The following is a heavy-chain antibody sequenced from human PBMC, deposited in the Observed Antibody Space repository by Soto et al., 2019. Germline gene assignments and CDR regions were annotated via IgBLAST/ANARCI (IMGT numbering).Heavy chain of an antibody. CDR1: GFTFSTFA. CDR2: ISGSGRMT. Sequence: EMHLLESGGDLVQPGGSLRLSCAASGFTFSTFAMTWVRQAPGKGLEWVSGISGSGRMTYYAHSVKGRFTISRDNSKNSLYLQLNSLRAEVTAVYYCAKEAEESVNEPIPGDCWGQGTVVTVSS. J-gene: IGHJ4*02. V-gene: IGHV3-23*01. CDR3: AKEAEESVNEPIPGDC. D-gene: IGHD1-1*01.